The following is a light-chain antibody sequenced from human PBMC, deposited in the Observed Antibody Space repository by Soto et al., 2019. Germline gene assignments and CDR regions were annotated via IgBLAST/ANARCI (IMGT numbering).Light chain of an antibody. Sequence: EIVMTQSPATLSVSPGERATLSCRASQSVSSNLAWYQQKPGQAPRLLIYGASTRATGIPARFSGSGSGTEVTLTISSLQSEEFAVYYCQQYNNWSITFGQGTRLEIK. CDR3: QQYNNWSIT. CDR1: QSVSSN. V-gene: IGKV3-15*01. CDR2: GAS. J-gene: IGKJ5*01.